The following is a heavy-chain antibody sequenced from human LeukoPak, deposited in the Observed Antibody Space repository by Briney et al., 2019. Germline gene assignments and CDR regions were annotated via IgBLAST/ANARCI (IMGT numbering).Heavy chain of an antibody. CDR1: GFTFSSYG. D-gene: IGHD4-17*01. J-gene: IGHJ2*01. CDR2: IRYDENNK. CDR3: ARVNYGEYGADWYFDL. Sequence: PGGSLRLSCAASGFTFSSYGMHWVRQAPGKGLEWVAFIRYDENNKYYADSVKGRFTISRDNAKKSLYLQMNSLRAEDTAVYYCARVNYGEYGADWYFDLWGRGTLVTVSS. V-gene: IGHV3-30*02.